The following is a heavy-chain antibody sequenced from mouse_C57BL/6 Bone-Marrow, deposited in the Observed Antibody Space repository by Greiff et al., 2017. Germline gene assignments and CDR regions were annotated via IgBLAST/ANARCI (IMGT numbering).Heavy chain of an antibody. CDR3: ARAYDYDDYTMDY. D-gene: IGHD2-4*01. V-gene: IGHV1-64*01. J-gene: IGHJ4*01. Sequence: QVQLQQPGAELVKPGASVKLSCKASGYTFTNYWMPWVKQRPGQGLEWIGMMHPNGGSPDYNEKFKSEATLSVDKSSRTAYMELSSLTSEDSAVYYWARAYDYDDYTMDYWGQGTSVTVSS. CDR2: MHPNGGSP. CDR1: GYTFTNYW.